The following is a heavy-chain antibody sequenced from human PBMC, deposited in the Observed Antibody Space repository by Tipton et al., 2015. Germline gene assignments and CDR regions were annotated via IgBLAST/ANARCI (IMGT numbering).Heavy chain of an antibody. D-gene: IGHD1-26*01. J-gene: IGHJ4*02. V-gene: IGHV1-18*01. CDR1: GYTFTDYG. Sequence: QLVQSGAELKKPGASLKVSCKASGYTFTDYGISWVRQAPGQGLEWMGWISAYNGNTNYAQKLQGRVTMTTDTSTSTAYMELRSLRSDDTAVYYCARDASMSVGAQKTFDYWGQGTLVTVSS. CDR2: ISAYNGNT. CDR3: ARDASMSVGAQKTFDY.